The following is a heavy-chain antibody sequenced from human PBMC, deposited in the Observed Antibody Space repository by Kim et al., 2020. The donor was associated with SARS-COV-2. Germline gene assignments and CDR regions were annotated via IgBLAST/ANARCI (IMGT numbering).Heavy chain of an antibody. CDR1: GGSFSGYY. D-gene: IGHD3-10*01. CDR3: ARPYYYGSGPFDY. V-gene: IGHV4-34*01. Sequence: SETLSLTCAVYGGSFSGYYWSWIRQPPGKGLEWIGEINHSGSTNYNPSLKSRVTISVDTSKNQFSLKLSSVTAADTAVYYCARPYYYGSGPFDYWGQGTL. J-gene: IGHJ4*02. CDR2: INHSGST.